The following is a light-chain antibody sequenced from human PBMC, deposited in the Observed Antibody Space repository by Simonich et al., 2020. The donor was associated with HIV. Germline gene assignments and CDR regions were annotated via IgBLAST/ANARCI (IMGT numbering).Light chain of an antibody. J-gene: IGKJ1*01. CDR2: LGS. CDR3: MQALQTPRT. CDR1: QSLLHSKGYNY. V-gene: IGKV2-28*01. Sequence: DIVMTQSPLSLPVTPGDPASISCKSSQSLLHSKGYNYMDWYLQKPGQSPQLLIYLGSNRASGVPDRFSGSGSGTDFTLKISRVEAEDVGVYYCMQALQTPRTFGQGTKVEIK.